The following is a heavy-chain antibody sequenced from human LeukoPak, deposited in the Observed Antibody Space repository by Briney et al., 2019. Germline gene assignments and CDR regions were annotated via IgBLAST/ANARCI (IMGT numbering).Heavy chain of an antibody. CDR2: IAGSSDST. Sequence: GGSLRLSCAASGFTFSSYAMSWVRQAPGKGLEWVSSIAGSSDSTYYADSVKGRFTISRDNSKNTLYLQVNSLRAEDTAVYFCAKKTSYCGGDCYPYYFDYWGQGTLVTVSS. CDR1: GFTFSSYA. D-gene: IGHD2-21*02. J-gene: IGHJ4*02. CDR3: AKKTSYCGGDCYPYYFDY. V-gene: IGHV3-23*01.